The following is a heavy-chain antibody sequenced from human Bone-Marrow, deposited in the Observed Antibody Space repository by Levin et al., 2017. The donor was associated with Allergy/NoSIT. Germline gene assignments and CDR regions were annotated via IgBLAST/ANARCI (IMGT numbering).Heavy chain of an antibody. V-gene: IGHV3-30*18. CDR2: ISSDGSKK. J-gene: IGHJ6*02. Sequence: GGSLRLSCEASGFNFRHYGMHWVRQAPGKGLEWVAVISSDGSKKTYGDSIQGHFTISRDNSRNTVFLQMNSLRTEDTAVYYCAKPPYSGSYFYGFDVWGQGTTVTVSS. D-gene: IGHD3-10*01. CDR1: GFNFRHYG. CDR3: AKPPYSGSYFYGFDV.